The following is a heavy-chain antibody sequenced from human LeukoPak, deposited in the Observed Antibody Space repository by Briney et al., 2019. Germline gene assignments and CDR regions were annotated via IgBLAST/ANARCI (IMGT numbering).Heavy chain of an antibody. CDR1: GGSISSYY. J-gene: IGHJ4*02. CDR3: ARVAAAAPDY. D-gene: IGHD2-2*01. CDR2: IYYSGST. Sequence: SETLSLTCTVSGGSISSYYWRWIRQPPGKGLEWIGYIYYSGSTNYNPSLKSRVTISVDTSKNQFSLKLSSVTAADTAVYYCARVAAAAPDYWGQGTLVTVSS. V-gene: IGHV4-59*01.